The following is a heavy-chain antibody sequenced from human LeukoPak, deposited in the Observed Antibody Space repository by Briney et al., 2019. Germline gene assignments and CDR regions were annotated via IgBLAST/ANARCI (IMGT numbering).Heavy chain of an antibody. Sequence: GESLRLSCAASGFTFSSYWMHWVRQAPGKGLVWVSRINSDGSSTSYADSVKGRFTISRDNAKNTLYLQMNSLRAEDTAVYYCARAVVGADFDYWGQGTLVTVSS. J-gene: IGHJ4*02. CDR3: ARAVVGADFDY. CDR1: GFTFSSYW. D-gene: IGHD1-26*01. V-gene: IGHV3-74*01. CDR2: INSDGSST.